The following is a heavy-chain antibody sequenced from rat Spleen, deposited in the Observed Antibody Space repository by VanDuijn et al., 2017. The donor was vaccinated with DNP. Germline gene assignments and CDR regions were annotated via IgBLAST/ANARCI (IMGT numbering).Heavy chain of an antibody. CDR3: AARAPGDYYYGGYFDY. D-gene: IGHD1-6*01. CDR1: GFTFSDSY. V-gene: IGHV5-25*01. CDR2: ISPSGFNI. J-gene: IGHJ2*01. Sequence: EVRLVESGGDLVQPGRSLKLSCAASGFTFSDSYMAWVRQPPGKGLEWVASISPSGFNIYYRDSVKGRFTISRDISKSTLYLQMDSLRSEDTATYYCAARAPGDYYYGGYFDYWGQGVMVTVSS.